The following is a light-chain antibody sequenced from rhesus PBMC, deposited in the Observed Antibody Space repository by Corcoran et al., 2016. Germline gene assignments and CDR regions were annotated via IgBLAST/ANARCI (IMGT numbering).Light chain of an antibody. CDR1: QGITND. J-gene: IGKJ2*01. Sequence: DIQMTQTPSSLSASVGDSVTITCRASQGITNDLAWYQQKPGETPKLLIYGAPSLQRGISSRFSGRGSWTDFTLTICSLQPDDFATYYCRHYYIMPYSFGQGTKVEIE. CDR3: RHYYIMPYS. CDR2: GAP. V-gene: IGKV1S17*01.